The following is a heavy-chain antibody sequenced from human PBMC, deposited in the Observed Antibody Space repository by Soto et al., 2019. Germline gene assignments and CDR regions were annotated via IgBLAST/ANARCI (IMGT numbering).Heavy chain of an antibody. D-gene: IGHD1-20*01. CDR3: VRQANWSPNWLVP. J-gene: IGHJ5*02. CDR1: GGSISSYY. CDR2: IYTSGST. V-gene: IGHV4-4*07. Sequence: SETLSLTCTVSGGSISSYYWSWIRQPAGKGLEWVGRIYTSGSTNYNPSLKSRVTMSVDTSKNQFSLKLSSVTAADTAVYYFVRQANWSPNWLVPWGQGAVVAVYS.